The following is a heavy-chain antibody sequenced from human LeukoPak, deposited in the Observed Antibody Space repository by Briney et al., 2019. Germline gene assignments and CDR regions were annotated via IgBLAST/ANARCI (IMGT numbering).Heavy chain of an antibody. CDR3: ARGTFGVVYNLEIRFDP. CDR1: AYSFTSYW. D-gene: IGHD3-3*01. V-gene: IGHV5-51*01. Sequence: GESLKISCKGSAYSFTSYWIGWVRQMPGKGLEWMGIIYPGDSDTRYSPSFQGQVTISADKSISTAYLQWSSPKASDTAMYYCARGTFGVVYNLEIRFDPWGQGTLVTVSS. CDR2: IYPGDSDT. J-gene: IGHJ5*02.